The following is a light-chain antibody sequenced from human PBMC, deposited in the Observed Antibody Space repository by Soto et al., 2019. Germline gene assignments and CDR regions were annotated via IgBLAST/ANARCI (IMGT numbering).Light chain of an antibody. CDR2: DAS. Sequence: DIQLTQSPSFLSASVGDRVTITCRASQGISSYLAWYQQKPGQAPNLLIYDASTLQSGVPSRFSGSGSGTEFTLTISSLQPEDFATFYCQPLDSYPITFGQGTRLEIK. CDR1: QGISSY. J-gene: IGKJ5*01. CDR3: QPLDSYPIT. V-gene: IGKV1-9*01.